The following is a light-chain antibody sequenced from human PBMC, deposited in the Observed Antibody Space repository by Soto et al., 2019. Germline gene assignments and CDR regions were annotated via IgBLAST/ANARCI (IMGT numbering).Light chain of an antibody. CDR1: QSISSTF. CDR3: QQYHNTGT. V-gene: IGKV3-20*01. CDR2: GAS. Sequence: EIVLTQSPGTLSLSPGERATLSCRASQSISSTFLAWYQQEPGQAPRLLISGASNRATGIPDRFSGSGSGTEFTLTISRLEPEDFAVYYCQQYHNTGTFGQGTKVDIK. J-gene: IGKJ1*01.